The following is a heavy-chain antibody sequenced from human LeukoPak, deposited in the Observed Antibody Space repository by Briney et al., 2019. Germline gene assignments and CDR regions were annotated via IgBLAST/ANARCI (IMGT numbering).Heavy chain of an antibody. CDR2: INHSGST. CDR3: ARVGYSYGELDY. V-gene: IGHV4-34*01. D-gene: IGHD5-18*01. Sequence: PSETLSLTCAVYGGSFSGYYWSWIRQPPGKGLEWVGEINHSGSTNYNPSLKSRVTISVDTSKNQFSLNLSSVTAADTAVYYCARVGYSYGELDYWGQGTLVTVSS. J-gene: IGHJ4*02. CDR1: GGSFSGYY.